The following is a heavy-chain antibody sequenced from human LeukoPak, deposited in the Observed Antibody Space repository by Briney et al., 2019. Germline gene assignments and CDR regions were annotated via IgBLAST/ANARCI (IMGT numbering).Heavy chain of an antibody. V-gene: IGHV4-39*07. Sequence: SETLSLTCTVSSGSISTSNYYWGWIRQPPGKGLEWIGNVYHSGSTYYNPSLKSRVTISIDTSKNQFSLKLSSVTAADTAVYYCARGVGVDKFDYWGQGTLVTVS. CDR1: SGSISTSNYY. D-gene: IGHD1-26*01. J-gene: IGHJ4*02. CDR2: VYHSGST. CDR3: ARGVGVDKFDY.